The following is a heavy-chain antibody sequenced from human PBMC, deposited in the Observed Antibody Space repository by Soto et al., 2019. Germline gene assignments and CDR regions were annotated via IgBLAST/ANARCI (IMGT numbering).Heavy chain of an antibody. CDR3: ARVATTVTHLDY. CDR2: IIPIFGTA. CDR1: GGTFISYS. J-gene: IGHJ4*02. D-gene: IGHD4-17*01. Sequence: SVKVSFKASGGTFISYSISWVRQAPGQGLEWMGGIIPIFGTANYAQKFQGRVTITADESTSTAYMELSSLRSEDTAVYYCARVATTVTHLDYWGQGTLVTVSS. V-gene: IGHV1-69*13.